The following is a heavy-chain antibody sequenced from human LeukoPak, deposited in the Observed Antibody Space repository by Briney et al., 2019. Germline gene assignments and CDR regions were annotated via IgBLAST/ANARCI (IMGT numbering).Heavy chain of an antibody. J-gene: IGHJ5*02. V-gene: IGHV1-2*02. CDR2: INPDSGGT. D-gene: IGHD5-12*01. CDR1: GYSFSDYY. CDR3: TREARAGNWFDP. Sequence: ASVKVSCQASGYSFSDYYIHWLRQAPGQGLEWMGWINPDSGGTNYAQRFQGRVTMTRDTSITTVYMELSRLRSDDTAVFYCTREARAGNWFDPWGQGPPVTVSS.